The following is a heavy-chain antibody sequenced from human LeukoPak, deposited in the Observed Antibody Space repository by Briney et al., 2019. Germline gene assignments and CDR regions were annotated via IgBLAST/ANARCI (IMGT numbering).Heavy chain of an antibody. V-gene: IGHV1-69*01. CDR3: ARDGPCSSTSCYSIDY. D-gene: IGHD2-2*02. Sequence: ASVKVSCKASGGTFISYAISWVRQAPGQGLQWMGGIIPIFGTANYAQKFQGRVTITADESTSTAYMALSSLRSEDTAVYYCARDGPCSSTSCYSIDYWGQGTLVTVSS. CDR1: GGTFISYA. CDR2: IIPIFGTA. J-gene: IGHJ4*02.